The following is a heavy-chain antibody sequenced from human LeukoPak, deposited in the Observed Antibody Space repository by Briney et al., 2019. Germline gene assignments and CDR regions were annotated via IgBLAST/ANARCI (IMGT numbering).Heavy chain of an antibody. V-gene: IGHV3-30-3*01. CDR1: GFTFSSYA. CDR3: ARDYYGSGSYGYFDY. CDR2: ISYDGSNK. Sequence: GGSLRLSCAASGFTFSSYAMHWVCQAPGKGLEWVAVISYDGSNKYYADSVKGRFTISRDNSKNTVYLQTNSLRAEDTALYYCARDYYGSGSYGYFDYWGQGTLVTVSS. D-gene: IGHD3-10*01. J-gene: IGHJ4*02.